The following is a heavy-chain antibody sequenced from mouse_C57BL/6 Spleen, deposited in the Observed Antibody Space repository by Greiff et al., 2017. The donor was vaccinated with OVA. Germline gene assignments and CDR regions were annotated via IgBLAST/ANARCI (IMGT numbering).Heavy chain of an antibody. Sequence: VKLQESGPELVKPGASVKISCKASGYAFSSSWMNWVKQRPGKGLEWIGRIYPGDGDTNYNGKFKGKATLTADKSSSTAYMQLSSLTSEDSAVYFCARSSSTGLDYWGQGTTLTVSS. CDR1: GYAFSSSW. V-gene: IGHV1-82*01. CDR3: ARSSSTGLDY. J-gene: IGHJ2*01. D-gene: IGHD4-1*02. CDR2: IYPGDGDT.